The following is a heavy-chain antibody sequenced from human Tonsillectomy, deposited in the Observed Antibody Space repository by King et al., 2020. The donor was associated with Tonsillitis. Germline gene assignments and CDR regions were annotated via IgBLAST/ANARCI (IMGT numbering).Heavy chain of an antibody. V-gene: IGHV3-23*04. CDR2: ISGAGPST. CDR1: GFTFSTYA. J-gene: IGHJ3*01. Sequence: VQLVESGGGLVQPGGSLRLSCVASGFTFSTYAMSWVRQAPGKGLEWVTAISGAGPSTYYTDSVRGRFTVSRDDSKNTLYLQMNSLRVEDTAVYYCAKEIIGAGYDAFDVWGQGTTVTVSS. D-gene: IGHD7-27*01. CDR3: AKEIIGAGYDAFDV.